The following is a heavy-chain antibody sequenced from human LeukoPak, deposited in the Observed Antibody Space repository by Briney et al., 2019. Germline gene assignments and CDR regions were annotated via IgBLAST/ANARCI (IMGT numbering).Heavy chain of an antibody. CDR3: AREAYGSGSPPSRSFDY. D-gene: IGHD3-10*01. CDR1: GGSISGYY. Sequence: SETLSLTCTVSGGSISGYYWSWIRQPPGKGLEWIGEINHSGSTNYNPSLKSRVTISVDTSKNQFSLKLSSVTAADTAVYYCAREAYGSGSPPSRSFDYWGQGTLVTVSS. V-gene: IGHV4-34*01. CDR2: INHSGST. J-gene: IGHJ4*02.